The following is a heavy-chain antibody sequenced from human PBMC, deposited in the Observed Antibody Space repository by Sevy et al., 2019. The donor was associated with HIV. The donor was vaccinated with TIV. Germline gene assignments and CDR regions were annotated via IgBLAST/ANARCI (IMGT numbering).Heavy chain of an antibody. CDR3: VREGLGGFSYSLDC. D-gene: IGHD5-18*01. CDR2: RKEDGSEK. V-gene: IGHV3-7*01. Sequence: GGSLRLSCAASGFTFSSYWMSWVRQAPVKGLEWVAIRKEDGSEKSYVDSVKGRFTISRDNAKNSLYLQMNSLRVDDTALYYCVREGLGGFSYSLDCWGQGTLVTVSS. J-gene: IGHJ4*02. CDR1: GFTFSSYW.